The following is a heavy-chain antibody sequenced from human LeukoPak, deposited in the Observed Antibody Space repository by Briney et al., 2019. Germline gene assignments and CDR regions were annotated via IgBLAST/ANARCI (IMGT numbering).Heavy chain of an antibody. V-gene: IGHV3-7*03. CDR1: GFTFSSYW. CDR2: INQDGSEK. Sequence: PGGSLRLSCAASGFTFSSYWMSWVRQAPGKGLEWVANINQDGSEKYFVDSVKGRFTISRDNAKNSLYLQMNTLRADDTAVYYCAKGRGQAVAGSKVGFDSWGQGTLVTVSS. CDR3: AKGRGQAVAGSKVGFDS. J-gene: IGHJ4*02. D-gene: IGHD6-19*01.